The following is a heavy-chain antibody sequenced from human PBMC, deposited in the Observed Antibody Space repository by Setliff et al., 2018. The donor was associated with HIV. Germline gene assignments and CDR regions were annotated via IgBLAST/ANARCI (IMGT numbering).Heavy chain of an antibody. Sequence: SETLSLTCNVSGGSISGSSYYWGWIRQPPGKGLEWIGSIYHSGSASHNPSLKSRITISVDTSKNQFSLKLRSVTAADTAVYYCAGSRSLFGEEYFHHWGQGTLVTVSS. CDR2: IYHSGSA. CDR1: GGSISGSSYY. J-gene: IGHJ1*01. CDR3: AGSRSLFGEEYFHH. V-gene: IGHV4-39*01. D-gene: IGHD3-10*02.